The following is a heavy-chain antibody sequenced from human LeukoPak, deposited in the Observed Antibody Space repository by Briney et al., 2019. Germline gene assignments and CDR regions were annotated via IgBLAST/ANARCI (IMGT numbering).Heavy chain of an antibody. J-gene: IGHJ4*02. CDR2: IYHSGST. Sequence: SETLSLTCAVSGGSISSGGYSWSWIRQPPGKGLEWIGYIYHSGSTYYNPSLKSRVTISVDTSKNQFSLKLSSVTAADTAVYYCARDDFSAGQTLDYWGQGTLVTVSS. V-gene: IGHV4-30-2*05. D-gene: IGHD3/OR15-3a*01. CDR1: GGSISSGGYS. CDR3: ARDDFSAGQTLDY.